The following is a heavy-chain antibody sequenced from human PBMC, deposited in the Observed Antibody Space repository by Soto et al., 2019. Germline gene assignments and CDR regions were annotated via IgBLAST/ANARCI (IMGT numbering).Heavy chain of an antibody. J-gene: IGHJ6*02. Sequence: SETLSLTCTVSGGSISSGGYYWNWIRQHPGKGLEWIGYIYYSGTTYYNPSLKSRVTISVDTSKNQFSLKLSSVTAADTAVYYCAASCVGCGGFNYYGMDVWGQGTTVTVSS. CDR2: IYYSGTT. CDR3: AASCVGCGGFNYYGMDV. V-gene: IGHV4-31*03. CDR1: GGSISSGGYY. D-gene: IGHD2-21*01.